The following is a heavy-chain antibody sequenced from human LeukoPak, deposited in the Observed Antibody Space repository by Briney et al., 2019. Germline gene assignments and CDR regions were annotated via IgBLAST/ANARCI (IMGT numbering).Heavy chain of an antibody. V-gene: IGHV3-13*04. CDR3: ARDGPYSSTSYYYYYGMDV. D-gene: IGHD6-19*01. J-gene: IGHJ6*02. Sequence: PGGSLRLSCAASGFTFSSYDMHWVRQVTGKGLEWVSAIGTAGDTNYLGSVKGRFTISRENAKNSLYLQMNSLRAGGTAVYYCARDGPYSSTSYYYYYGMDVWGQGTTVTVSS. CDR2: IGTAGDT. CDR1: GFTFSSYD.